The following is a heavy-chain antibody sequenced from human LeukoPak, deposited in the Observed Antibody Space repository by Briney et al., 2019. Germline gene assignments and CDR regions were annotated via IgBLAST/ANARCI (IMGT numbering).Heavy chain of an antibody. Sequence: SETLSLTCTVSGGSISSYYWSWIRQPPGKGLEWIGYIYYSGSTNYNPSLKSRVTISVDTSKNQFSLKLSSVTAADTAVYYCAREGGSSSRPFRYGMDAWGQGTTVTVSS. CDR2: IYYSGST. V-gene: IGHV4-59*12. D-gene: IGHD6-13*01. J-gene: IGHJ6*02. CDR1: GGSISSYY. CDR3: AREGGSSSRPFRYGMDA.